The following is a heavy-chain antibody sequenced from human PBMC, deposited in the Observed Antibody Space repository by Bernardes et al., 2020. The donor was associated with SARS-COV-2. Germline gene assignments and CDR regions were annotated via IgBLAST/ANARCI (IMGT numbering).Heavy chain of an antibody. CDR3: TWQYKSYFDY. CDR2: IKGKNEGGTT. D-gene: IGHD1-20*01. J-gene: IGHJ4*02. CDR1: GFSFSYAW. V-gene: IGHV3-15*01. Sequence: GGSLRLSCAASGFSFSYAWMTWVRQAPGKGLEWVGRIKGKNEGGTTEYAAPVKGRFTISRDDSKNTLYLQMNSLKNEDTAVYYCTWQYKSYFDYWGQGTLVTVSS.